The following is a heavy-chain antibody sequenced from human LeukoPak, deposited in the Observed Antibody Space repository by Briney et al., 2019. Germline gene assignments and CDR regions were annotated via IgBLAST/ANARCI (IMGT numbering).Heavy chain of an antibody. CDR3: ARPGTPYYYDSSGHFDY. Sequence: ASVKVSCKASGNTFTSYYVHWVRQAPGQGLEWMGIINPSGGSTSYAQKFQGRVTMTRDTSTSTVYMELSSLRSEDTAVYYCARPGTPYYYDSSGHFDYWGQGTLVTVSS. D-gene: IGHD3-22*01. CDR1: GNTFTSYY. V-gene: IGHV1-46*01. CDR2: INPSGGST. J-gene: IGHJ4*02.